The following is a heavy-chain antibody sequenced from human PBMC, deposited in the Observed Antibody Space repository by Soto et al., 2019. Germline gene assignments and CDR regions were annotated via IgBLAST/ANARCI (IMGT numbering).Heavy chain of an antibody. CDR3: TRGLPLYNWFDP. D-gene: IGHD5-18*01. Sequence: ESGGGLVQPGGSLKLSCAASGFTFSGSAMHWVRQASGKGLEWVGRIRSKANSYATAYAASVKGRFTISRDDSKNTAYLQMNSLKTEDTAVYYCTRGLPLYNWFDPWGQGTLVTVSS. J-gene: IGHJ5*02. CDR1: GFTFSGSA. V-gene: IGHV3-73*01. CDR2: IRSKANSYAT.